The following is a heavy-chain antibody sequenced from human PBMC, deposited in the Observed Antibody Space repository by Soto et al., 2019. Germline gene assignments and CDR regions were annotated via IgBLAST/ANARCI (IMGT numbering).Heavy chain of an antibody. CDR2: IYPGDSDT. V-gene: IGHV5-51*01. J-gene: IGHJ4*02. CDR1: GYSFTSYW. Sequence: GESLKISCKGSGYSFTSYWIGWVRQMPGKGLEWMGIIYPGDSDTRYSPSFQGQVTISADKSISTAYLQWSSLKASDTAMYYCASTYCSRTSCLYQFDYWGQGTLVTVSS. CDR3: ASTYCSRTSCLYQFDY. D-gene: IGHD2-2*01.